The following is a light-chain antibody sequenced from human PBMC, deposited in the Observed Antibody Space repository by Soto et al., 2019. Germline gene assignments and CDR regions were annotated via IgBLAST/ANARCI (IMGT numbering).Light chain of an antibody. Sequence: VMTQTPLSLSITPGEQASMSCRSSQSLLHSDGYTYLYWFHQRPGQSPRRLIYKVSNRDSGVPDRFSGSGSGTDFTLKISRVEAEDVGVYYCMQGTKWPGTFGQGTKLEIK. CDR3: MQGTKWPGT. J-gene: IGKJ2*01. CDR1: QSLLHSDGYTY. V-gene: IGKV2-30*02. CDR2: KVS.